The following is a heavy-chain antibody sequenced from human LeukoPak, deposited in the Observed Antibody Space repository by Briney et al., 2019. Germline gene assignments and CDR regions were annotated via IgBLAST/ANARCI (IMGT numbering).Heavy chain of an antibody. CDR3: AKTRITVVRGIMGAFDM. CDR2: IYYSGST. V-gene: IGHV4-39*01. CDR1: GGSISSSNYY. D-gene: IGHD3-10*01. J-gene: IGHJ3*02. Sequence: SETLSLTCTVSGGSISSSNYYWGWIRQPPGKGLECIGSIYYSGSTYYNPSLRSRVTIFVDTSKNQFSLKLTSVTAADTAEYYCAKTRITVVRGIMGAFDMWGQGTMVSVSS.